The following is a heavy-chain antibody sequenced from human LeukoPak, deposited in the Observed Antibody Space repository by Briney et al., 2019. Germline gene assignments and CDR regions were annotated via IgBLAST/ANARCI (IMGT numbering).Heavy chain of an antibody. D-gene: IGHD3-10*01. CDR2: IVTAGDT. J-gene: IGHJ6*02. V-gene: IGHV3-13*01. CDR3: ARELVRGVIFPHGMDV. CDR1: GFTFSSYD. Sequence: PGGSLIISCAASGFTFSSYDMHWVRQATAKDLEWVSAIVTAGDTYYPGTVKGRFTISSENAKSPLDLPTNSRGAWDTAVYYCARELVRGVIFPHGMDVWGQGTTVTVSS.